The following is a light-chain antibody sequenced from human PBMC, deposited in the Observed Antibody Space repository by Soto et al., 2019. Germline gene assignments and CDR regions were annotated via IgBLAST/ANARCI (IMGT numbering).Light chain of an antibody. J-gene: IGLJ3*02. Sequence: QSALTQPASVSGSPGQSITISCTGTSSDVGGYNYVSWFQQHPGKAPKLKIYEVSNRPSGVSKRFCGSKSGYTASLTISEHQAEDEADYYCTSFTSGSTWVFGGGTKLTVL. V-gene: IGLV2-14*03. CDR1: SSDVGGYNY. CDR2: EVS. CDR3: TSFTSGSTWV.